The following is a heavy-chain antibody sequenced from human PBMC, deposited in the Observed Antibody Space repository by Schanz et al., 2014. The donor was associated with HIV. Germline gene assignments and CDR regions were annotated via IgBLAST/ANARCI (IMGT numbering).Heavy chain of an antibody. CDR1: GYIFTIYS. J-gene: IGHJ4*02. CDR2: IIPVSGTA. Sequence: VQLVQSGAEVKKPGASVKVSCKASGYIFTIYSLHWVRQAPGQGLEWMGGIIPVSGTASYAQMLQGRVKIISDKSTSTAYMALRTLRSAATAVYYCARARPVIVEATRADGGPDFDYWGQGTLVTVSS. D-gene: IGHD1-26*01. V-gene: IGHV1-69*06. CDR3: ARARPVIVEATRADGGPDFDY.